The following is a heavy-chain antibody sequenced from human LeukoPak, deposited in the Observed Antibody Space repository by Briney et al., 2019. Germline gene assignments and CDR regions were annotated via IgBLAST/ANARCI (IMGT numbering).Heavy chain of an antibody. CDR3: TRYNNDHFDY. V-gene: IGHV3-33*01. Sequence: GGSLRLSCAGSGFTFGGYGMHWFRQTPGKGLEWVAVIAYDGSRAFYADSVKGRFTISRDNSKNTMSVQTDDLRAEDTAVYYCTRYNNDHFDYWGQGTLVTASS. CDR2: IAYDGSRA. CDR1: GFTFGGYG. D-gene: IGHD1-14*01. J-gene: IGHJ4*02.